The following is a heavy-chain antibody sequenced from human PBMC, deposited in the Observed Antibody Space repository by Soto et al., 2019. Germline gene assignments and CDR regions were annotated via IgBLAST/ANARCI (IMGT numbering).Heavy chain of an antibody. V-gene: IGHV4-59*08. Sequence: PSETLSLTCTVSGGSISSYYWSWIRQPPGKGLEWIGYIYYSGSTNYNPSLKSRVTISVDMSKNQFSLKLSSVTAADTAVYYCARLASGSREFDYWGKGTLVTVSS. CDR2: IYYSGST. CDR3: ARLASGSREFDY. D-gene: IGHD1-26*01. CDR1: GGSISSYY. J-gene: IGHJ4*02.